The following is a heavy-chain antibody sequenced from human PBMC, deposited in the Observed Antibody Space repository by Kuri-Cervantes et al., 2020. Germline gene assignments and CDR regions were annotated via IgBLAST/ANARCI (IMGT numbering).Heavy chain of an antibody. Sequence: ASVKVSCKASGYTFTSYDINWVRQATGQGLEWMGWRNPNSGNTGYAQKFQGRVNMTRNTSISTAYMELSRLRSDDTAVYYCASGGHYYDPLVGDYWGQGTLVTVSS. J-gene: IGHJ4*02. CDR3: ASGGHYYDPLVGDY. V-gene: IGHV1-8*01. CDR1: GYTFTSYD. CDR2: RNPNSGNT. D-gene: IGHD3-22*01.